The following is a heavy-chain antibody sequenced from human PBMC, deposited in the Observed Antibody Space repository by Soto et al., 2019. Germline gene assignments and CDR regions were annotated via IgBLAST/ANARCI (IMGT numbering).Heavy chain of an antibody. J-gene: IGHJ4*02. V-gene: IGHV4-61*08. D-gene: IGHD3-3*01. CDR1: GGPLRRGGYL. CDR3: ARDGTSFAPQLTH. Sequence: SETLSLTRSFSGGPLRRGGYLWCRVRPPPGKGLEWIGYIYYRGSTDYNPPLKSRATISVDKSKNQFSLKLSSVTAADTALYYCARDGTSFAPQLTHWGQGTLVTVSS. CDR2: IYYRGST.